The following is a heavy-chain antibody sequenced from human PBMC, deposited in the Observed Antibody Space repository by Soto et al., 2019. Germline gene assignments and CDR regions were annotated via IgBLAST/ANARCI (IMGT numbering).Heavy chain of an antibody. CDR1: GFTFSSYA. CDR2: ISGSGGST. D-gene: IGHD1-26*01. Sequence: GGSLRLSCAASGFTFSSYAMSWVRQAPGKGLEWVSAISGSGGSTYYADSVKGRFTISRDNSKNTLYLQMNSLRAEDTAVYYCAKKIGGHPLSVGATTQYYFDYWGQGTLVTGSS. J-gene: IGHJ4*02. CDR3: AKKIGGHPLSVGATTQYYFDY. V-gene: IGHV3-23*01.